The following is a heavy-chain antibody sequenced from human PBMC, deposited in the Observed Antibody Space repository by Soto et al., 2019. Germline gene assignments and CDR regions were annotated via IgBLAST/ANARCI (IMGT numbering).Heavy chain of an antibody. V-gene: IGHV4-34*01. Sequence: SETLSLTCAVYGGSFSGYYWSWIRQPPGKGLEWIGEINHSGSTNYNPSLKSRVTISVDTSKNQFSLKLSSVTAADTAVYYCASGKGKTVAGTPYYYYYMYVWGKGNTVTVS. CDR1: GGSFSGYY. J-gene: IGHJ6*03. CDR2: INHSGST. D-gene: IGHD6-19*01. CDR3: ASGKGKTVAGTPYYYYYMYV.